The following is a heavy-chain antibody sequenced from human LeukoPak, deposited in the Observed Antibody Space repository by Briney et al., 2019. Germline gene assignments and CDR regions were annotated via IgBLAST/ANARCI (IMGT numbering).Heavy chain of an antibody. CDR2: IYYSGST. Sequence: SETLSLTCTVSGGSISSSSYYWGWIRQPPGKGLEWIGSIYYSGSTYYNPSLKSRVTISVDTSKNQFSLKLSSVTAADTAVYYCARDGEYHNYYYYGMDVWGQGTTVTVSS. V-gene: IGHV4-39*07. CDR1: GGSISSSSYY. CDR3: ARDGEYHNYYYYGMDV. J-gene: IGHJ6*02. D-gene: IGHD2-2*01.